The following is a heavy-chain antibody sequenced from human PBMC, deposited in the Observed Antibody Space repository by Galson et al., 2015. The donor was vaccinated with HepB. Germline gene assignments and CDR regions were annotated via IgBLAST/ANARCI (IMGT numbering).Heavy chain of an antibody. D-gene: IGHD1-26*01. Sequence: SLRLSCAASGFTFSTYWMHWVRQAPGKGLVWFSRITRDGGSTSYADSVKGRFTISRDNAKNTLYLQMNSLRAEDTAVYYCARLGGNYRTTSHFDYWGQGTLVTVSS. CDR3: ARLGGNYRTTSHFDY. CDR2: ITRDGGST. CDR1: GFTFSTYW. J-gene: IGHJ4*02. V-gene: IGHV3-74*01.